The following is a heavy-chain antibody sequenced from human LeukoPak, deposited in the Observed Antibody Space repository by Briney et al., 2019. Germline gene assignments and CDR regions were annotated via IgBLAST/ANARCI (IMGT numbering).Heavy chain of an antibody. CDR3: AKDMSVAIVPNGLGMDV. CDR1: GFTFDDYG. D-gene: IGHD5-12*01. Sequence: PGGFLRLSCAASGFTFDDYGMSWVRQAPGKGLEWVSGINWNGGSTGYADSVKGRFTISRDNAKNSLYLQMNSLRPEDTALYYCAKDMSVAIVPNGLGMDVWGQGTTVTVSS. J-gene: IGHJ6*02. CDR2: INWNGGST. V-gene: IGHV3-20*04.